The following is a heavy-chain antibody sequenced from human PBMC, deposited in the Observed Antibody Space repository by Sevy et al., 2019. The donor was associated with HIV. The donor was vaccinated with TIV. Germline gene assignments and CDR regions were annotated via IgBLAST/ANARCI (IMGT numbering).Heavy chain of an antibody. J-gene: IGHJ3*01. V-gene: IGHV3-11*01. D-gene: IGHD3-10*01. CDR1: GFSFTSHY. CDR3: ARDARVHNFGAGSYYSDYFDV. Sequence: GGSLRLSCAASGFSFTSHYINWIRQAPGKGLEWVSYISTSGGVVYYADSVKGRFTISRDNGKNTVDLQMNTLRDEDTAVYYCARDARVHNFGAGSYYSDYFDVWGQGTMVTVSS. CDR2: ISTSGGVV.